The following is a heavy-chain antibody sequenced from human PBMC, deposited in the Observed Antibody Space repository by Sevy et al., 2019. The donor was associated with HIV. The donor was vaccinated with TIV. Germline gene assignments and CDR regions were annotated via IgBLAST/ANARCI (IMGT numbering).Heavy chain of an antibody. CDR3: AKVAYHDFWSGYTNFDY. D-gene: IGHD3-3*01. CDR2: LSGSGGST. J-gene: IGHJ4*02. CDR1: GFTFSSYA. Sequence: GGSLRLSCAASGFTFSSYAMTWARQAPGKGLEWVSALSGSGGSTYYADSVKGRFTISRDNFKNTLFLQMTSLRAEDTAVYYCAKVAYHDFWSGYTNFDYWGQGTLVTVSS. V-gene: IGHV3-23*01.